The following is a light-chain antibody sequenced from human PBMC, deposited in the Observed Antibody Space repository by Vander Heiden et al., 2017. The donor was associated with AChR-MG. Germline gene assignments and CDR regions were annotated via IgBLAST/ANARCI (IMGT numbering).Light chain of an antibody. CDR1: QDSSNY. CDR3: QQYDKPPRT. Sequence: DIQMPQSPSYLSASVGDRVALTCQASQDSSNYLNWYQQKPGKAPKLLIYDASNWETGVPARFSGSGSGTELTFTISSLKPEDIATYYCQQYDKPPRTFGGGTKVEIK. CDR2: DAS. V-gene: IGKV1-33*01. J-gene: IGKJ4*02.